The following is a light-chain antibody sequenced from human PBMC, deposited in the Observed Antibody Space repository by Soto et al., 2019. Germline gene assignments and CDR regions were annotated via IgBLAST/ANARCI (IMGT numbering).Light chain of an antibody. V-gene: IGKV1-39*01. CDR1: QTINNY. CDR2: SAF. Sequence: DIQMTQSPSSLSEPIGDRVSITCRASQTINNYLNWYQQKPGKAPNLLIHSAFTLQSGVPSRFSGSRSETEFTLTISGLQPEDSAVYFCQQTYTTPWTFGQGTKVEIK. CDR3: QQTYTTPWT. J-gene: IGKJ1*01.